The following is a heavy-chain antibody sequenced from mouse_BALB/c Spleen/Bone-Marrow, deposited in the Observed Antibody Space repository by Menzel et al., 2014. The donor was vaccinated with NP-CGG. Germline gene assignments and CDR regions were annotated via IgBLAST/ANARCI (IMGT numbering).Heavy chain of an antibody. CDR2: INPSNGRT. V-gene: IGHV1S81*02. CDR1: GYTFTSYW. J-gene: IGHJ1*01. D-gene: IGHD1-1*01. CDR3: APYYYGSSYGFYWYFDV. Sequence: LQESGAELVKPGASVKLSCKASGYTFTSYWMHWVKQRPGQGLEWIGEINPSNGRTNYNEKFKSKATLTVDKSSSTAYMRLSSLTSEDSAVYYCAPYYYGSSYGFYWYFDVWGAGTTVTVSS.